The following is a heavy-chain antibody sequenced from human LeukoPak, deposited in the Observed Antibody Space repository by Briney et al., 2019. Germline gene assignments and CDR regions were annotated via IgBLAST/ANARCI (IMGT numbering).Heavy chain of an antibody. J-gene: IGHJ4*02. CDR3: ARGSPIYYYDSSGFFDY. CDR2: INPSGGST. V-gene: IGHV1-46*01. CDR1: GYTFTSHY. D-gene: IGHD3-22*01. Sequence: ASVKVSCTASGYTFTSHYMHWVRQAPGQGLEWMGIINPSGGSTSYAQKFQGRVTMTRDTSTSTVYMELSSLRSEDTAVYYCARGSPIYYYDSSGFFDYWGQGTLVTVSS.